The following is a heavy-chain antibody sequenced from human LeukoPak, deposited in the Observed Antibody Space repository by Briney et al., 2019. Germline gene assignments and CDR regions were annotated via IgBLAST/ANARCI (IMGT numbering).Heavy chain of an antibody. CDR2: IYYTGST. V-gene: IGHV4-39*07. CDR3: ARVRAAAIPYYFDY. Sequence: SETLSLTCIVSGGSIRSSSYYWGWIRQPPGKGLEWIGSIYYTGSTYNNPSLKTRVTTSVDTSKNQFSLKLTSVTAADTAVYYCARVRAAAIPYYFDYWGQGILVTVSS. D-gene: IGHD6-13*01. CDR1: GGSIRSSSYY. J-gene: IGHJ4*02.